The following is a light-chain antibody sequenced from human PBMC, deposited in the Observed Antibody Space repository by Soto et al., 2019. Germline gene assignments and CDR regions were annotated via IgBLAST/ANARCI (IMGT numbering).Light chain of an antibody. CDR1: QGISSY. J-gene: IGKJ4*01. CDR3: QQYYSYPLT. Sequence: AIRLTQSPSSLSASTGDRVTITCGASQGISSYLAWYQQKPGKAPNLLIYAASALQSAVPSRLSGSGSGTDFTLTISCLQSEDFASYYCQQYYSYPLTFGGGTKVDIK. V-gene: IGKV1-8*01. CDR2: AAS.